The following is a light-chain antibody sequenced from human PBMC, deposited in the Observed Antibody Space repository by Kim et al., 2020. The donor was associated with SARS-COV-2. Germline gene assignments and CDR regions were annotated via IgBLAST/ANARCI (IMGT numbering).Light chain of an antibody. J-gene: IGLJ3*02. V-gene: IGLV3-21*04. Sequence: APGKTARLTCGGNNIGSKSVHWYQQKPGQASVLVIYYDSDRPSGIPERFSGSNSGNTATLTISRVEAGDEADYYCQVWDSSSDHWVFGGGTKLTVL. CDR2: YDS. CDR3: QVWDSSSDHWV. CDR1: NIGSKS.